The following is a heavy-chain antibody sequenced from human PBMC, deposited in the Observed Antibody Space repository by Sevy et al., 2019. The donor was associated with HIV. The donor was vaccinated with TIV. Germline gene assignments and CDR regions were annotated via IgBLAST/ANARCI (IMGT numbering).Heavy chain of an antibody. CDR2: ISSSSSTI. J-gene: IGHJ6*02. Sequence: GGSLRLSCAASGFTFSSYSMNWVRQAPGKGLEWVSYISSSSSTIYYADYVKGRITNSRHKAKNSLYLQMNSLRDEETAVYYCAGEGVGGSSGPLYYYYGMDVWGQGTTVTVSS. V-gene: IGHV3-48*02. CDR1: GFTFSSYS. D-gene: IGHD6-13*01. CDR3: AGEGVGGSSGPLYYYYGMDV.